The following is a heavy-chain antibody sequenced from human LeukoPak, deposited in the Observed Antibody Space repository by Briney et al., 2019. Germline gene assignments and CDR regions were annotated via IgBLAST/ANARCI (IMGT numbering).Heavy chain of an antibody. D-gene: IGHD3-10*01. Sequence: GGSLRLSCAASGFSFSTYWMSWVRQAPGKGLEWVANIKQDGSEKYYVDSAKGRFTISRENAKNSLYLHMNSLRGEDTAVYYCARRGGSTATGYYFDYWGQGTLVTVSA. V-gene: IGHV3-7*02. CDR2: IKQDGSEK. J-gene: IGHJ4*02. CDR1: GFSFSTYW. CDR3: ARRGGSTATGYYFDY.